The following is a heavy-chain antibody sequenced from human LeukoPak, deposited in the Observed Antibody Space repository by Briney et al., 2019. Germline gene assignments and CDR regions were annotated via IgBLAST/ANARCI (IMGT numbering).Heavy chain of an antibody. Sequence: PGGSLRLSCAASGFSFISYGMHWVRQAPGKGLEWVGVISDDGRRKDYADSVKGRFTISRDNSKDTLYLQMNSLRAEDTAVYYCAKRPSDYGEYVSYFDYWGQGTLVTVSS. V-gene: IGHV3-30*18. CDR2: ISDDGRRK. CDR1: GFSFISYG. J-gene: IGHJ4*02. D-gene: IGHD4-17*01. CDR3: AKRPSDYGEYVSYFDY.